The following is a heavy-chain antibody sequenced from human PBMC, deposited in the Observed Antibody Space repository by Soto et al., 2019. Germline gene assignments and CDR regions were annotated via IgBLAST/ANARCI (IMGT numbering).Heavy chain of an antibody. Sequence: CAASGFTFSSYEMNWVRQAPGKGLEWVSYISSSGSTIYYADSVKGRFTISRDNAKNSLYLQMNSLRAEDTAVYYCARKEVGIAAANYWGQGTLVTVSS. CDR3: ARKEVGIAAANY. D-gene: IGHD6-13*01. CDR1: GFTFSSYE. V-gene: IGHV3-48*03. CDR2: ISSSGSTI. J-gene: IGHJ4*02.